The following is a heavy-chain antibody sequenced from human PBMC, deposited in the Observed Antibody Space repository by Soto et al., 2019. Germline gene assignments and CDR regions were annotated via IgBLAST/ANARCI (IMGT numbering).Heavy chain of an antibody. Sequence: QVQLQESGPGLVKPSETLSLTCTVSGGSISNHYWSWIRQPPGKGLEWIGYIYYNGNTNYNPSLKSRVTMSSDTSKHQISLKLSSVTAADTAVYYCTRANWYSEYWGQGTLVTVSS. CDR1: GGSISNHY. D-gene: IGHD7-27*01. V-gene: IGHV4-59*11. J-gene: IGHJ4*02. CDR3: TRANWYSEY. CDR2: IYYNGNT.